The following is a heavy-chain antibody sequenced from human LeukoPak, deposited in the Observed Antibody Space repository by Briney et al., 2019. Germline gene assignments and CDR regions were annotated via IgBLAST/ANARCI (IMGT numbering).Heavy chain of an antibody. CDR1: GYTFTSYG. J-gene: IGHJ3*02. Sequence: ASVKVSCKASGYTFTSYGISWVRQAPGQGLEWMGWISPYNGNTDYAQNLQGRVSMTTDTSTSTAYMELRSLRSDDTAVYYCARDTRPIVVVPATTAGDAFDIWGQGTMVTVSS. CDR2: ISPYNGNT. CDR3: ARDTRPIVVVPATTAGDAFDI. D-gene: IGHD2-2*01. V-gene: IGHV1-18*01.